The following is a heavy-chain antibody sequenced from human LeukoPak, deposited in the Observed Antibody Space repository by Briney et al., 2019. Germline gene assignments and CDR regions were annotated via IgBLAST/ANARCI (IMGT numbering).Heavy chain of an antibody. J-gene: IGHJ4*02. CDR2: IRYNAGNK. D-gene: IGHD1-1*01. V-gene: IGHV3-30*02. Sequence: GSLRLSCAASGFTFSSYGMHWVRQAPGKGLEWVSFIRYNAGNKLYADSVKGRFTVSRDNSKNTVYLQMNSLRAEDTAVYYCANYLAGYDPYYFDYWGQGTLVTVSS. CDR1: GFTFSSYG. CDR3: ANYLAGYDPYYFDY.